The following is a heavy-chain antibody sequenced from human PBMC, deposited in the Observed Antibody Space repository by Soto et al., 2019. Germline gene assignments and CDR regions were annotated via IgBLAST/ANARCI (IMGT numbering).Heavy chain of an antibody. Sequence: EVQLLESGGGLVQPGGSLRLSCAASGFTFSSYAMSWVRQAPGKGLEWVSAISGSGGSTYYADSVKGRFTISRDNSKKTLYLQRNSLGAEDTAVYYCAKGLRSRIIQPLYGMDVWGQGTTVTVSS. CDR3: AKGLRSRIIQPLYGMDV. V-gene: IGHV3-23*01. D-gene: IGHD5-18*01. CDR2: ISGSGGST. J-gene: IGHJ6*02. CDR1: GFTFSSYA.